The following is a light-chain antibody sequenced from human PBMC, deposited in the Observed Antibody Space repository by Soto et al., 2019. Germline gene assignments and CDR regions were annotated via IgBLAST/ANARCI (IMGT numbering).Light chain of an antibody. V-gene: IGKV3-20*01. CDR3: HQYGTSPLT. J-gene: IGKJ4*01. CDR2: GAS. Sequence: DIVMTQSPATLSVSPGERATLSCRASQRVSSSSLAWYQQRPGQAPRLLMYGASRRATGIPDRFSGSGSGTDFTLIISRLEPEDFAVYYCHQYGTSPLTFGGGTKVDIK. CDR1: QRVSSSS.